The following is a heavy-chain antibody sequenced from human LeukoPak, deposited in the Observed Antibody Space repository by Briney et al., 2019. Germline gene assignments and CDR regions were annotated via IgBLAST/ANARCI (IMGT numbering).Heavy chain of an antibody. V-gene: IGHV4-59*01. J-gene: IGHJ6*03. D-gene: IGHD6-13*01. CDR1: GGSISSYY. CDR3: AREKRQQLVLYYYYYMDV. Sequence: KTSETLSLTCTVSGGSISSYYWSWIRQPPGKGLEWIGYIYYSGSTNYNPSLKSRVTISVDTSKNQFSLKLSSVTAADTAVYYCAREKRQQLVLYYYYYMDVWGKGTTVTVSS. CDR2: IYYSGST.